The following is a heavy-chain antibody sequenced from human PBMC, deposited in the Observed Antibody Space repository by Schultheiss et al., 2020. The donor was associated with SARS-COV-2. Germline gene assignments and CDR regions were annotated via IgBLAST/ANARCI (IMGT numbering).Heavy chain of an antibody. D-gene: IGHD2-8*01. CDR2: ISGTGGST. Sequence: GGSLRLSCAASGFTFSSYWMHWVRQAPGKGLVWVSGISGTGGSTYYADSVKGRFTISRDNSKNTLYLQMNSLRAEDTAVYYCARATNPRYGLGVWGQGTTVTVSS. CDR3: ARATNPRYGLGV. J-gene: IGHJ6*02. CDR1: GFTFSSYW. V-gene: IGHV3-23*01.